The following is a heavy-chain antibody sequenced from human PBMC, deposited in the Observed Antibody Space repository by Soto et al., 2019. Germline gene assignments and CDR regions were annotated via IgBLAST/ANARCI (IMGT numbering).Heavy chain of an antibody. Sequence: QVQLVESGGGVVQPGRSLRLSCAASGFAFTDYAMHWVRQAPGKGLEWVSVIWSDENNDYYADSVKGRFTISRDNSKNTVYLQMDSLQPEDTGVYYCVKDKSTASHLEWWGQGTLVTVSS. J-gene: IGHJ1*01. CDR2: IWSDENND. CDR1: GFAFTDYA. V-gene: IGHV3-33*03. D-gene: IGHD1-1*01. CDR3: VKDKSTASHLEW.